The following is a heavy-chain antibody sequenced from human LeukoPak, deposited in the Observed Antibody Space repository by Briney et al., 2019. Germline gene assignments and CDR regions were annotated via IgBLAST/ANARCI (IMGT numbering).Heavy chain of an antibody. Sequence: PGRSLRLSCAASGFTFSSYGMHWVRQAPGKGLEWVAVISYDGSNKYYADSVKGRFTISRDNSKTTLYLQMNSLRAEDTAVYYCARENPYYDYVWGSYARWGQGTLVTVSS. CDR3: ARENPYYDYVWGSYAR. CDR1: GFTFSSYG. CDR2: ISYDGSNK. J-gene: IGHJ4*02. V-gene: IGHV3-30*03. D-gene: IGHD3-16*01.